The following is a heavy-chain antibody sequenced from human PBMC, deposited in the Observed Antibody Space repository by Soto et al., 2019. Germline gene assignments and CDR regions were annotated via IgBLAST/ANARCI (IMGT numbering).Heavy chain of an antibody. Sequence: QVQLVESGGGVVQPGRSLRLSCAASGFTFSSYGMHWVRQAPGKGLEWVAVISYDGSNKYYADSVKGRFTISRDNSKNTLYLQMNSLRAEDTAVYYCAKEGRVSIAAAGYFDYWGQGTLVTVSS. D-gene: IGHD6-13*01. CDR2: ISYDGSNK. J-gene: IGHJ4*02. CDR1: GFTFSSYG. CDR3: AKEGRVSIAAAGYFDY. V-gene: IGHV3-30*18.